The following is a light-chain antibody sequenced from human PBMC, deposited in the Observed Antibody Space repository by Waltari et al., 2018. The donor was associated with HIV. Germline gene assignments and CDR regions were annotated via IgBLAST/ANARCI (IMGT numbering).Light chain of an antibody. Sequence: EIGLTQSPGTLSVSPGERATLSCRASQSVSSSYLAWYQQKPGQAPRLLIYGASSRATGIPDRFSGSGSGTDFTLTISRLEPEDFAVYYCQQYGSSSLTFGGGTKVEIK. J-gene: IGKJ4*01. CDR2: GAS. CDR3: QQYGSSSLT. CDR1: QSVSSSY. V-gene: IGKV3-20*01.